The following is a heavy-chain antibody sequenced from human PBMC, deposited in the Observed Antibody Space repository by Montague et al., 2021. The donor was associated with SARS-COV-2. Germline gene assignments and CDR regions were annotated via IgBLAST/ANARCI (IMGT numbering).Heavy chain of an antibody. CDR3: ARQGMAGITISGVVLPNYGMDV. CDR2: IYYSGST. J-gene: IGHJ6*02. Sequence: SETLSLTSTVSGGSISSSSYYWGWIRQPPGKGLEWIGSIYYSGSTYYNPSLKSRVTISVDTSKNQFSLKLSSVTAADTAVYYCARQGMAGITISGVVLPNYGMDVWGQGTTVTVSS. D-gene: IGHD3-3*01. CDR1: GGSISSSSYY. V-gene: IGHV4-39*01.